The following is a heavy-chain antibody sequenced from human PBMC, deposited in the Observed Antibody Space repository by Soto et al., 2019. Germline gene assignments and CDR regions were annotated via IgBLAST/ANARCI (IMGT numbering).Heavy chain of an antibody. Sequence: ASVKVSCKASGYTFTSYDINWVRQATGQGLEWMGWMNPNSGNTGYAQKFQGRVTMTRNTSISTAYMELSSLRSEDTAVYYCARALAAAGLSYYYYYYYMDVWGKGTTVTVSS. D-gene: IGHD6-13*01. CDR2: MNPNSGNT. J-gene: IGHJ6*03. CDR1: GYTFTSYD. CDR3: ARALAAAGLSYYYYYYYMDV. V-gene: IGHV1-8*01.